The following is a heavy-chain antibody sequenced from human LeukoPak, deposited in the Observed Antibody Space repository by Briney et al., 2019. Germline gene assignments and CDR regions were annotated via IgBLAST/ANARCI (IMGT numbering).Heavy chain of an antibody. CDR2: MYYSGST. Sequence: SETLSLTCTVSGGSISSSSYYWGWIRQPPGKGLEWIGSMYYSGSTYYNPSLKSRVTISVDTSKNQFSLKLRSVTAADTAVYYCARHRNYYDSSGYPDFDCWGQEPWSPSPQ. CDR1: GGSISSSSYY. J-gene: IGHJ4*01. V-gene: IGHV4-39*01. CDR3: ARHRNYYDSSGYPDFDC. D-gene: IGHD3-22*01.